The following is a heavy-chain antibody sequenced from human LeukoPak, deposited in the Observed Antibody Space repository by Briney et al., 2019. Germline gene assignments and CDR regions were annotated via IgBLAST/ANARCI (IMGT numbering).Heavy chain of an antibody. CDR1: GFTFSSYE. D-gene: IGHD6-19*01. CDR3: ARDGMAVAGTSRYYYYYYMDV. Sequence: GGSLRLSCAASGFTFSSYEMNWVRQAPGKGLEWVSYISSSGSTIYYADSVKGRFTISRDNAKNSLYLQMNSLRAEDTAVYYCARDGMAVAGTSRYYYYYYMDVWGKGTTVTVSS. V-gene: IGHV3-48*03. CDR2: ISSSGSTI. J-gene: IGHJ6*03.